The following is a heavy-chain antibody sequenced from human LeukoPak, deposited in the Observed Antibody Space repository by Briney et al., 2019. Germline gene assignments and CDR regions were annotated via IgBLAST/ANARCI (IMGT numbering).Heavy chain of an antibody. V-gene: IGHV3-23*01. CDR3: ARAPRVRGQEWFDP. CDR1: GFTFSSYA. D-gene: IGHD3-10*01. J-gene: IGHJ5*02. Sequence: GGSLRLSCAASGFTFSSYAMSWVRQAPGKGLEWVSAISGSGGSTYYADSVKGRFTISRDNSKNTLYLQMNSLRAEDTAVYYCARAPRVRGQEWFDPWGQGTLVTVSS. CDR2: ISGSGGST.